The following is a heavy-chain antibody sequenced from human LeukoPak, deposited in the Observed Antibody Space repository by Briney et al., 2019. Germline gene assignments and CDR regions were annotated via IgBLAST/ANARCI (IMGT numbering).Heavy chain of an antibody. CDR2: ISSSSSYI. D-gene: IGHD1-14*01. Sequence: GGSLRLSCAASGFTFITYSMNWVRQAPGKGLEWVSSISSSSSYIYYVDSVKGRFTISRDNAKNSLYLQMNSLRAEDTAVYACARDEAGGGAFDIWGQGTMVTVSS. CDR3: ARDEAGGGAFDI. J-gene: IGHJ3*02. CDR1: GFTFITYS. V-gene: IGHV3-21*01.